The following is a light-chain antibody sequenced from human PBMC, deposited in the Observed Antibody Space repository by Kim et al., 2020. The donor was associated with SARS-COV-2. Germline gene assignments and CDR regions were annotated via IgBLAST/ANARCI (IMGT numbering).Light chain of an antibody. CDR1: SLRIYY. CDR3: NSRDSSGNRWV. J-gene: IGLJ3*02. Sequence: SSELTQDPAVSVALGQTVTITCQGDSLRIYYTSWYQQRPGQAPVIVMFGKNKRPSGIPDRFSGSSSGSTASLTITGAQAEDEADYYCNSRDSSGNRWVFGGGTKLTVL. V-gene: IGLV3-19*01. CDR2: GKN.